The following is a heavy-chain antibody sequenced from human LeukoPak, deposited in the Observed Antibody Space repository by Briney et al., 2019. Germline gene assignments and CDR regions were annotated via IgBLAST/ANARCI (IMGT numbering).Heavy chain of an antibody. V-gene: IGHV3-74*01. D-gene: IGHD2-21*01. Sequence: GGSLRLSCAASGFTFSGYWMHWVRQAPGKGLVWVSRINSDGSSTSYADSVKGRFTISRDNAKNTLYLQMNSLRAEDTAVYYCARAVTIPWFDPWGQGTLVTVSS. CDR1: GFTFSGYW. CDR3: ARAVTIPWFDP. J-gene: IGHJ5*02. CDR2: INSDGSST.